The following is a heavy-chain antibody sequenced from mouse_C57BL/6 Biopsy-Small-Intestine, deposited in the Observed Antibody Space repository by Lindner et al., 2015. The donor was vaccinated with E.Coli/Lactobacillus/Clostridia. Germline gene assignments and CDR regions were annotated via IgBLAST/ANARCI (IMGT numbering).Heavy chain of an antibody. Sequence: VQLQESGAELVKPGASVKLSCTASGSNIKDYYMHWVKQRTEQGLEWIGKIDPEDGEAKYAPKFQGKATMTADTSSNTAYLQLSSLTSEDTAVYYCAREFITTVVYYFDYWGQGTTLTVSS. CDR2: IDPEDGEA. J-gene: IGHJ2*01. CDR1: GSNIKDYY. D-gene: IGHD1-1*01. V-gene: IGHV14-2*01. CDR3: AREFITTVVYYFDY.